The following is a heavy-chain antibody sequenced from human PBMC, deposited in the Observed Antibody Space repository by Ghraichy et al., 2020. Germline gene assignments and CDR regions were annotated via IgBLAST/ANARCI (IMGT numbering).Heavy chain of an antibody. CDR1: GFTFSTHG. Sequence: GGSLRLSCAASGFTFSTHGMHWVRQAPGKGLEWVALIWYDGSNKYYTDSVKGRFTISRDNSKNTLYLQMNSLGAEDTAVYYCTRFSGGYALDYWGQGTLVTVSS. CDR2: IWYDGSNK. D-gene: IGHD5-12*01. CDR3: TRFSGGYALDY. J-gene: IGHJ4*02. V-gene: IGHV3-33*01.